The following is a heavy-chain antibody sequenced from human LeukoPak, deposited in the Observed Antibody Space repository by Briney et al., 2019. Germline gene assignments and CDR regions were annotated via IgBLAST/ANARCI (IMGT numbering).Heavy chain of an antibody. CDR3: ARGYGSGSYHYYYYYGMDV. Sequence: KPSETLSLTCAVYGGSFSGYYWSWIRQPPGKGLEWIGELNHSGSTNYNPSLKSRVTISVDTSKNQFSLKLSSVTAADTAVYYCARGYGSGSYHYYYYYGMDVWGKGTTVTVSS. CDR1: GGSFSGYY. D-gene: IGHD3-10*01. V-gene: IGHV4-34*01. J-gene: IGHJ6*04. CDR2: LNHSGST.